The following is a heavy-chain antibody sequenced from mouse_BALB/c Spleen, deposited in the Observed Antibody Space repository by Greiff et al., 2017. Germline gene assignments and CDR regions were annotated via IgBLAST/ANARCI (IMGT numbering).Heavy chain of an antibody. D-gene: IGHD1-1*01. V-gene: IGHV5-17*02. CDR3: ARVSYTEAMDN. Sequence: EVKLMESGGGLVQPGGSRKLSCAASGFTFSSFGMHWVRQAPEKGLEWVAYISSGSSNIYYADTVKGRFTISRDNPKNTLFLQMTSLRSEDTAMYYCARVSYTEAMDNGGKGTPVTVSS. CDR1: GFTFSSFG. CDR2: ISSGSSNI. J-gene: IGHJ4*01.